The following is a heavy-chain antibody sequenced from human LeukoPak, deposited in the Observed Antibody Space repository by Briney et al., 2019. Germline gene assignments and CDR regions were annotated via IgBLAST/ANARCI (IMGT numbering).Heavy chain of an antibody. CDR2: INPNSGGT. J-gene: IGHJ4*02. Sequence: EASVKVSCKASGYTFTGYYMHWVRQAPGQGLEWMGWINPNSGGTNYAQEFQGRVTMTRDTSISTAYMELSRLRSDDTAVYYCARRGISRWTNDYWGQGTLVTVSS. CDR3: ARRGISRWTNDY. V-gene: IGHV1-2*02. D-gene: IGHD3-3*01. CDR1: GYTFTGYY.